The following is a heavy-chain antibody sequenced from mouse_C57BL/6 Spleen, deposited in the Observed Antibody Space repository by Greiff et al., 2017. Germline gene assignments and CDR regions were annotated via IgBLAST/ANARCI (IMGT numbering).Heavy chain of an antibody. J-gene: IGHJ2*01. V-gene: IGHV1-80*01. Sequence: QVQLKQSGAELVKPGASVKISCKASGYAFSSSWMNWVKQRPGKGLEWIGQIYPGDGDTNYNGKFKGKATLTADKSSSTAYMQLSSLTSEDSAVYFCASPYYYGSHYFDYWGQGTTLTVSS. CDR3: ASPYYYGSHYFDY. CDR2: IYPGDGDT. D-gene: IGHD1-1*01. CDR1: GYAFSSSW.